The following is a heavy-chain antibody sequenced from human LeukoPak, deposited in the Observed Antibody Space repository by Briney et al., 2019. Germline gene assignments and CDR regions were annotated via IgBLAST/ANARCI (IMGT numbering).Heavy chain of an antibody. V-gene: IGHV4-34*01. J-gene: IGHJ5*02. CDR3: ARRIGGSTYYYGSGSYRLSWFDP. D-gene: IGHD3-10*01. CDR2: INHSGST. Sequence: PSETLSLTCAVYGGSFSGYYWSWIRQPPGKGLEWIGEINHSGSTNYNPSLKSRVTISVDTSKNQFSLKLSSVTAADTAVYYCARRIGGSTYYYGSGSYRLSWFDPWGQGTLVTVSS. CDR1: GGSFSGYY.